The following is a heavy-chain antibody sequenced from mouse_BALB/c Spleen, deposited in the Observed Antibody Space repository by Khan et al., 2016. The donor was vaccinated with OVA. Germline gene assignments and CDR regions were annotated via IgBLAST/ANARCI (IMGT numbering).Heavy chain of an antibody. J-gene: IGHJ3*01. CDR2: INPSNGYT. CDR1: GYTFTSYT. D-gene: IGHD2-14*01. CDR3: VRDGAYYRNDGWFAY. Sequence: QIQLVQSGAELARPGASVKMSCKASGYTFTSYTIHWIKLRPGQGLEWIGYINPSNGYTNYNQKFKDKATLTADKSSTTAYMQLSSLTSDDSAVYNWVRDGAYYRNDGWFAYWGKGTLVTVSA. V-gene: IGHV1-4*01.